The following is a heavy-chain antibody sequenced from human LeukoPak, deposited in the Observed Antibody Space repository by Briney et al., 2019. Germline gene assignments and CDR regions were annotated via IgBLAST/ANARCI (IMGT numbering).Heavy chain of an antibody. CDR3: LRGLKAFET. V-gene: IGHV4-59*01. J-gene: IGHJ5*02. CDR2: VYYSGST. Sequence: PSETLSLTCTVSGGSINYFYWSWIRQPPGKGLEWIGYVYYSGSTNYSPSLKSRVTMSADTSTNQLSLKLSSVTAADTAVYYCLRGLKAFETWGQGALVSVSS. D-gene: IGHD3-16*01. CDR1: GGSINYFY.